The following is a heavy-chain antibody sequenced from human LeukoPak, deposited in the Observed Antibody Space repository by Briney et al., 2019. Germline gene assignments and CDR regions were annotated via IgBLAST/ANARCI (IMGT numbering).Heavy chain of an antibody. CDR3: ASSLPATAAGANWFDP. CDR2: MYYSGST. Sequence: SETLSLICAVSGGSIRGYYWNWIRQPPGKGLEWIGYMYYSGSTNYNPSLKSRVTMSADTSRNQLSLKLSSVTAADTAVYYCASSLPATAAGANWFDPWGQSRLVTVSS. V-gene: IGHV4-59*12. CDR1: GGSIRGYY. J-gene: IGHJ5*02. D-gene: IGHD6-13*01.